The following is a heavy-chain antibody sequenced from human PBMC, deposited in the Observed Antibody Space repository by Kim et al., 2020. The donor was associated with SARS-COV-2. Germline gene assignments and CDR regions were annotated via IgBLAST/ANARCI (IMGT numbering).Heavy chain of an antibody. CDR1: GYTFTSYG. D-gene: IGHD5-18*01. J-gene: IGHJ4*02. V-gene: IGHV1-18*04. CDR3: ARDLGVGGYSYDFYFDY. CDR2: ISAYNGNT. Sequence: ASVKVSCKASGYTFTSYGISWVRQAPGQGLEWMGWISAYNGNTNYAQKLQGRVTMTTDTSTSTAYMELRSLRSDDTAVYYCARDLGVGGYSYDFYFDYWGQGTLVTVSS.